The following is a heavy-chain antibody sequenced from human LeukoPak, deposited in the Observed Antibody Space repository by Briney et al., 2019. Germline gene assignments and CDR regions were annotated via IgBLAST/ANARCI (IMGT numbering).Heavy chain of an antibody. V-gene: IGHV3-23*01. CDR1: GFTFSSYA. Sequence: GGSLRLSCAASGFTFSSYAMSWVRQAPGKGLEWVSGIIGSGDDTYYADSVKGRFTISRDNSKNTLYLQMNSLRAEDTALYYCAKVGGSGWYFDYWGQGTLVTVCS. CDR2: IIGSGDDT. D-gene: IGHD6-19*01. CDR3: AKVGGSGWYFDY. J-gene: IGHJ4*02.